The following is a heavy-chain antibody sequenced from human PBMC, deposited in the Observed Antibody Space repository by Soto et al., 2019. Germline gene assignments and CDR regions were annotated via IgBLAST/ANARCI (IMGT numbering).Heavy chain of an antibody. Sequence: QVQLVQSGAEVKKPGASVKVSCKASGYTFTSYDINWVRQATGQGLEWMGWMNPNSGNTGGAQKFQVRVTMTRNTSLSTAYMELSSLRSEDTAVYYCARVPYCTSLSCPYYLDVCGQGTTVTVSS. V-gene: IGHV1-8*01. CDR3: ARVPYCTSLSCPYYLDV. CDR1: GYTFTSYD. CDR2: MNPNSGNT. J-gene: IGHJ6*03. D-gene: IGHD2-2*01.